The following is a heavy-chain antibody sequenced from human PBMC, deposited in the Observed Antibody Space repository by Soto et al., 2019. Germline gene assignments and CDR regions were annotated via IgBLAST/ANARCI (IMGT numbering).Heavy chain of an antibody. CDR1: GFTFSSYA. V-gene: IGHV3-23*01. J-gene: IGHJ4*02. D-gene: IGHD6-6*01. CDR3: EIRAIAARTEYYFDN. Sequence: GGSLRLSCAASGFTFSSYAMSWVRQAPGKGLEWVSAISGSGGSTYYADSVKGRFTISRDNSKNTLYLQMNSLRAEDTAVYYCEIRAIAARTEYYFDNWGQGTLVTVSS. CDR2: ISGSGGST.